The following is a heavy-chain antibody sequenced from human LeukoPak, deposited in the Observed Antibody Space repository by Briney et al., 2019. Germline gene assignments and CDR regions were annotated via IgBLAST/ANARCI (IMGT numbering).Heavy chain of an antibody. D-gene: IGHD5-18*01. V-gene: IGHV3-23*01. CDR2: ITRSGGAT. Sequence: PGGSLRLSCAASGFTFSSFGMTWVRQAPGKGLEWVSAITRSGGATYYRDSVKGRFTISRDNSKNTLYLQMNSLRAGDTAIYYCVKRIQSALAAGYWGQGALVTVSS. CDR3: VKRIQSALAAGY. CDR1: GFTFSSFG. J-gene: IGHJ4*02.